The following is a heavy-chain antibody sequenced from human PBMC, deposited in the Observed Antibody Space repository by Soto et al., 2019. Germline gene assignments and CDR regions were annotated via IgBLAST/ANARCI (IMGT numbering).Heavy chain of an antibody. D-gene: IGHD3-3*01. CDR3: ARGTGITIFGVVSPSPYGMDV. Sequence: GGSLRLSCAASGFTFSSYGMHWVRQAPGKGLEWVAVIWYDGSNKYYADSVKGRFTISRDNSKNTLYLQMNSLRAEDTAAYYCARGTGITIFGVVSPSPYGMDVWGQGTTVTVSS. CDR1: GFTFSSYG. V-gene: IGHV3-33*01. J-gene: IGHJ6*02. CDR2: IWYDGSNK.